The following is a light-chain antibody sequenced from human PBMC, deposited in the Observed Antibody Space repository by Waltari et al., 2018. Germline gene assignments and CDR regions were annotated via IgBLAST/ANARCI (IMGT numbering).Light chain of an antibody. CDR1: SIDVGAYNY. J-gene: IGLJ3*02. V-gene: IGLV2-14*03. Sequence: SALTQPASVSASPGQPITISCTGTSIDVGAYNYVSWYHQHPGKPPKLIIYDLRIRPSGVSNRFSGSKSGNTASLTISGLQAVDEADYYCSSSTSSTTRVFGGGTRLTVL. CDR3: SSSTSSTTRV. CDR2: DLR.